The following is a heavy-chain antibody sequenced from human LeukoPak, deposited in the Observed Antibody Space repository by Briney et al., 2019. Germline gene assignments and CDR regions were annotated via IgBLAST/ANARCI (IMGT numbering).Heavy chain of an antibody. CDR2: INTDTRGT. CDR3: ARAGAYHFDN. V-gene: IGHV3-74*01. Sequence: GESLRLSCAASGFTFTDYWMHWVRQVPGKGLVWVSIINTDTRGTYYADSVKGRFTISRDNAKSILYLQMDSLRAEDTAVYYCARAGAYHFDNWGQGTMVTVSS. D-gene: IGHD3-16*01. CDR1: GFTFTDYW. J-gene: IGHJ4*03.